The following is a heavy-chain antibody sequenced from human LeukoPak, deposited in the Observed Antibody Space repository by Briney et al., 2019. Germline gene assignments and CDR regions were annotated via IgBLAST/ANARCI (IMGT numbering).Heavy chain of an antibody. V-gene: IGHV4-59*12. Sequence: SETLSLTCTVSGGSISTYYWSWIRQPPGKGLEWVGYIYHSGAAYHNPSLKSRLALSVDTSNNQFSLRLRSVTAADTAVYYCVRGVGGEYFYFDRWGQGALVTVSA. CDR2: IYHSGAA. CDR3: VRGVGGEYFYFDR. CDR1: GGSISTYY. D-gene: IGHD1-26*01. J-gene: IGHJ4*02.